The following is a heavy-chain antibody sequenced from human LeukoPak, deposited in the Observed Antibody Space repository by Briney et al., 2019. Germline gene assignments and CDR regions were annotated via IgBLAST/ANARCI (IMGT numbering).Heavy chain of an antibody. Sequence: QPGGSLRLSCVVSGFPFSSYAMSWVRQAPGKGLEWVSGISGSGDDTYYAVSVKGRFTVSRDTSKNTLYLQMNSLRAEDTAVYYCAKDPLNTLMVSPTFDYWGRGTLVTVSS. D-gene: IGHD5-18*01. CDR3: AKDPLNTLMVSPTFDY. V-gene: IGHV3-23*01. J-gene: IGHJ4*02. CDR1: GFPFSSYA. CDR2: ISGSGDDT.